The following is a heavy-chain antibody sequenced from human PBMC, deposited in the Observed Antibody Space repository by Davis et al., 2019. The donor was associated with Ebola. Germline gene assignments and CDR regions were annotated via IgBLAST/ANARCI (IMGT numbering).Heavy chain of an antibody. CDR2: IIPIFGTA. J-gene: IGHJ3*02. CDR3: ARGEVDGSGSYYPLLVPSFRFDI. CDR1: VGTFSSYA. D-gene: IGHD3-10*01. Sequence: SVNVSCKASVGTFSSYAISWVRQAPGQGLEWMGGIIPIFGTANYAQKFQGRVTITADESTSTAYMELSSLRSEDTAVYYCARGEVDGSGSYYPLLVPSFRFDIWGQGTMVTVSS. V-gene: IGHV1-69*13.